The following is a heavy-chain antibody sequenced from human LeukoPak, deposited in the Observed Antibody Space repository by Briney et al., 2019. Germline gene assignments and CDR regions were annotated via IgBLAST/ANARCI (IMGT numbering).Heavy chain of an antibody. V-gene: IGHV3-21*06. CDR1: GFTFSNYA. CDR3: AKAGEKQLTTQTICYMDV. Sequence: GGSLRLSCAASGFTFSNYAMNWVRQAPGKGLEWVSFIRGGRSYTDYADSVKGRFTISRDNAKNSLYLQMNSLRVEDTAVYYCAKAGEKQLTTQTICYMDVWGKGTTVTVSS. CDR2: IRGGRSYT. D-gene: IGHD4-11*01. J-gene: IGHJ6*03.